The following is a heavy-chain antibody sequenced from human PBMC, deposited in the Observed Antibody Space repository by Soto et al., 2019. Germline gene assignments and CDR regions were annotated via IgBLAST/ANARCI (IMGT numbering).Heavy chain of an antibody. Sequence: GGSLRLSCAASGFTFSSYAMSWVRQAPGKGLEWVSAISGSGGSTYYADSVKGRFTISGDNSKNTLYLQMNSLRAEDTAVYYCAKDLEVRGKNPEGAFDIWGQGTMVTVSS. V-gene: IGHV3-23*01. CDR3: AKDLEVRGKNPEGAFDI. D-gene: IGHD3-10*01. CDR1: GFTFSSYA. J-gene: IGHJ3*02. CDR2: ISGSGGST.